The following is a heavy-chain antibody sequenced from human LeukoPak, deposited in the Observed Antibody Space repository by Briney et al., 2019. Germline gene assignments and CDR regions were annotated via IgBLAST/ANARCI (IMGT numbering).Heavy chain of an antibody. V-gene: IGHV3-30*02. CDR3: AKDLIVGATRGRYY. Sequence: GGSLRLSCAASGFTFSSYGMHWVRQAPGKGLEWVAFIRYDGSNKYYADSVKGRFTISRDNSKNTLYLQMNSLRAEDTAVYYCAKDLIVGATRGRYYWGQGTLVTVSS. CDR2: IRYDGSNK. D-gene: IGHD1-26*01. J-gene: IGHJ4*02. CDR1: GFTFSSYG.